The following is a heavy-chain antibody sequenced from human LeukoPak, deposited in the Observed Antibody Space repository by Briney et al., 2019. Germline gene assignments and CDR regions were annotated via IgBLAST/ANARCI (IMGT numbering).Heavy chain of an antibody. CDR3: ARWQGTYYFDY. CDR1: GDSISSFY. CDR2: INASGTT. J-gene: IGHJ4*02. V-gene: IGHV4-4*07. D-gene: IGHD3-10*01. Sequence: SETLSLTCTVSGDSISSFYFSWIRQPAGKGLEWIGRINASGTTRYNPSFKSRVTMSVDTSKNQVSLKLTSVTAADTAVYFCARWQGTYYFDYWGQGTLVTVSS.